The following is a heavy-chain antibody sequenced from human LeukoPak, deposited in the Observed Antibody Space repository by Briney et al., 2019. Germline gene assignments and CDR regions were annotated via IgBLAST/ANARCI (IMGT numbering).Heavy chain of an antibody. CDR1: GGPISRSSYY. CDR2: IYYSGST. D-gene: IGHD4-17*01. J-gene: IGHJ4*02. Sequence: SVTQSLTCSVSGGPISRSSYYWGWICQPPGKGLEWIVSIYYSGSTSYNPSLKSRVTISVDTSKNQFSLKLSSVTVSDTAVYYCARIMTTVIRLDYWGQGTLVSVSS. V-gene: IGHV4-39*01. CDR3: ARIMTTVIRLDY.